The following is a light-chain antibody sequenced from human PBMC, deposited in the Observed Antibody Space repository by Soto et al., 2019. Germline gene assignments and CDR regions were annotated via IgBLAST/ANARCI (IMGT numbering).Light chain of an antibody. CDR3: QQYYSTPLT. Sequence: DIVMTQSPDSLAVSLGERATINCKSSQSVLYSSNNKNYLAWYQQKPGQPPKLLIYWASTRESGVPDRFSGSGSGTDFTLTISSLQAEDVAVYYCQQYYSTPLTFGPGTTVDIK. CDR2: WAS. J-gene: IGKJ3*01. V-gene: IGKV4-1*01. CDR1: QSVLYSSNNKNY.